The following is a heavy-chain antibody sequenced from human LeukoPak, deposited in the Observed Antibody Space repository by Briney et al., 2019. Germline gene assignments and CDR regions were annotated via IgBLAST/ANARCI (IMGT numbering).Heavy chain of an antibody. V-gene: IGHV4-38-2*01. CDR3: ARHSGPYYDFWSGYYRDYYYYYYMDV. CDR2: IYHSGST. CDR1: GYSISSGYY. D-gene: IGHD3-3*01. Sequence: SETLSLTCAVSGYSISSGYYWGWIRQPPGKGLEWIGSIYHSGSTYCNPSLKSRVTISVDTSKNQFSLKLSSVPAADTAVYYCARHSGPYYDFWSGYYRDYYYYYYMDVWGKGTTVTVSS. J-gene: IGHJ6*03.